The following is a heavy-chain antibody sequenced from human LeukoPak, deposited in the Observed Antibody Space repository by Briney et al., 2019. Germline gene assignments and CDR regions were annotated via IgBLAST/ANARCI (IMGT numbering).Heavy chain of an antibody. D-gene: IGHD2/OR15-2a*01. CDR3: VSFYETY. CDR2: INSDGSWT. CDR1: GNYW. V-gene: IGHV3-74*01. J-gene: IGHJ4*02. Sequence: GGSLRLSCAASGNYWMHWVRQAPGKGLVWVSHINSDGSWTSYADSVKGRFTISKDNAKNTVYLQTNSLRAEDTAVYYCVSFYETYWGRGTLVTVSS.